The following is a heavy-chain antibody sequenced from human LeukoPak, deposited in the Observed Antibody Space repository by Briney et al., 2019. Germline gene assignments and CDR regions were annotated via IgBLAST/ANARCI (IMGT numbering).Heavy chain of an antibody. V-gene: IGHV1-24*01. CDR2: FDPEDGET. CDR1: GYTLTELS. D-gene: IGHD1-1*01. Sequence: ASVKVSCKVSGYTLTELSMHWVRQAPGKGLEWMGGFDPEDGETIYAQKFQGRVTMTEDTSTDTAYMELSSLRSEDTAVYYCATGLMQLERLNWFDPWGQGTLVTVSS. CDR3: ATGLMQLERLNWFDP. J-gene: IGHJ5*02.